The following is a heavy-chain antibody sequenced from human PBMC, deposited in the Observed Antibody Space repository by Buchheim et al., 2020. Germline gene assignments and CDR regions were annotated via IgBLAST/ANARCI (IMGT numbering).Heavy chain of an antibody. D-gene: IGHD2-2*01. V-gene: IGHV4-39*01. CDR2: IYYSEST. CDR3: ARGLRSGIPATLFFDS. J-gene: IGHJ4*02. Sequence: QLQLQESGPGPVKPSETLSLTCTVSGGSISSSNYYWGWIRQPPGKGLEWIGSIYYSESTYYNPSLKSRVTISIDTSKNTFSLKLSSVTAADTAVFYCARGLRSGIPATLFFDSWGQGTL. CDR1: GGSISSSNYY.